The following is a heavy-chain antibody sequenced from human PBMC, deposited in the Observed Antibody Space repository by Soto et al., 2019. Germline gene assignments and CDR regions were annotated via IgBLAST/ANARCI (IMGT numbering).Heavy chain of an antibody. V-gene: IGHV3-23*01. Sequence: GGSLRLSCAASGFTFSSYAMSWVRQAPGKGLEWVSAISGSGGSTYYADSVKGRFTISRDNSKNTLNLPMNSLRAEDTAVYYCAKNLAVYSSSWFDYWGLGTLVTVAS. CDR1: GFTFSSYA. CDR3: AKNLAVYSSSWFDY. D-gene: IGHD6-13*01. CDR2: ISGSGGST. J-gene: IGHJ4*02.